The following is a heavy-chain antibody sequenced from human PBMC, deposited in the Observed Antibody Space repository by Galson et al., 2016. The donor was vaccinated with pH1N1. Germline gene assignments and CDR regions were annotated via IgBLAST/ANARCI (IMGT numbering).Heavy chain of an antibody. Sequence: CAISGDSVSSNSATWNWIRQSPSRGLEWLGRTYYRSKWYNDYAESVKSRIIISPDTSKNQLSLQLNSVTPAHTAVYYCARGVIDYDFWSGYQDHAAFDIWGQGTMVIVSS. CDR1: GDSVSSNSAT. CDR2: TYYRSKWYN. D-gene: IGHD3-3*01. CDR3: ARGVIDYDFWSGYQDHAAFDI. V-gene: IGHV6-1*01. J-gene: IGHJ3*02.